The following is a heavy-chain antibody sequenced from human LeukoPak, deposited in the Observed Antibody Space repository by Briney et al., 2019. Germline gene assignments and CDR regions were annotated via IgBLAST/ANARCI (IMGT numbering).Heavy chain of an antibody. CDR1: GFTFSSYA. D-gene: IGHD2-15*01. CDR3: AKDCPGYCSGGSCFGDAFDI. CDR2: ISGSGGST. Sequence: GGSLRLSCAASGFTFSSYAMSWVRQAPGKGLEWVSAISGSGGSTYYADSVKGRLTISRDNSKNTLYLQMNSLRAEDTAVYYCAKDCPGYCSGGSCFGDAFDIWGQGTMVTVSS. V-gene: IGHV3-23*01. J-gene: IGHJ3*02.